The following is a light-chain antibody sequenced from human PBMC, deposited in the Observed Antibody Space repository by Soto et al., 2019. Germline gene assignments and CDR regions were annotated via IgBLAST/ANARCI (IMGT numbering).Light chain of an antibody. CDR2: EVS. CDR3: SSYTRSSTLV. CDR1: SSDVGGYNY. Sequence: QSALTQPASVSGSPGQSSTISCTGTSSDVGGYNYVSWYQQHPGKAPKLMIYEVSNRPSGVSNRFSGSKSGNTASLTISGLQAEDEADYDCSSYTRSSTLVFGVGTKVTVL. V-gene: IGLV2-14*01. J-gene: IGLJ2*01.